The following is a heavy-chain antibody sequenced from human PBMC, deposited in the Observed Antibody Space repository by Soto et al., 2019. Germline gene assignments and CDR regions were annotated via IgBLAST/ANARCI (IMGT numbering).Heavy chain of an antibody. CDR2: IYYSGST. D-gene: IGHD3-22*01. Sequence: PSDTLSLTCTISGRSISSRNYHRCWIRQPPGKGLKWIGSIYYSGSTYYNPSLKSRVTISVDTSKNQFSLKLSSVTAADTAVYYCARSSPHSGYYAPCDYWGQG. CDR1: GRSISSRNYH. J-gene: IGHJ4*02. CDR3: ARSSPHSGYYAPCDY. V-gene: IGHV4-39*01.